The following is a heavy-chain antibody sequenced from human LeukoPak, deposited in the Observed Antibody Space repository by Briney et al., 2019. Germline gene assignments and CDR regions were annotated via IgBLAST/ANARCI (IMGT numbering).Heavy chain of an antibody. V-gene: IGHV1-2*04. CDR2: INPNSGGT. Sequence: ASVKVSCKASGYTSTGYYMHWVRQAPGQGLEWMGWINPNSGGTNYAQKFQGWVTMTRDTSISTAYMELSRLRSDDTAVYYCARGYCSGGSCLVPNAFDIWGQGTMVTVSS. D-gene: IGHD2-15*01. CDR1: GYTSTGYY. J-gene: IGHJ3*02. CDR3: ARGYCSGGSCLVPNAFDI.